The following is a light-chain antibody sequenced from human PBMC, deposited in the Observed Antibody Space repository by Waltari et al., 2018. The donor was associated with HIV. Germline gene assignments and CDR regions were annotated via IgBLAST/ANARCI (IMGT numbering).Light chain of an antibody. CDR3: KSCDRSLRGV. Sequence: QSVLTQPPSVSGAPGQRVTIPCTGSSSDIGADYDVNWYQHLPGTAPKLLIYGNTNRPSGVPDRFSGSKSGTSASLAITGLQAEDEADYYCKSCDRSLRGVFGTGTKVTV. CDR1: SSDIGADYD. V-gene: IGLV1-40*01. CDR2: GNT. J-gene: IGLJ1*01.